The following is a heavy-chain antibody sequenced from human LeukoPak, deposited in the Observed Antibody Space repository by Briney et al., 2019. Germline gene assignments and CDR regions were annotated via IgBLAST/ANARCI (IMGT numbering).Heavy chain of an antibody. CDR2: MSYDGFNK. CDR3: AKTKGYSYGYYFDY. Sequence: GGSLRLSCAASGFTFSSYAMHWVRQSLGKGLEWVAVMSYDGFNKYYADSVKGRFTISRDNSKNTLYLQMNSLRAEDTAVYYCAKTKGYSYGYYFDYWGRGTLVTVSS. CDR1: GFTFSSYA. J-gene: IGHJ4*02. D-gene: IGHD5-18*01. V-gene: IGHV3-30*18.